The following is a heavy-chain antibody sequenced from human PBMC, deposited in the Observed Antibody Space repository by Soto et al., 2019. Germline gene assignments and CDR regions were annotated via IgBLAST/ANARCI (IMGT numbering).Heavy chain of an antibody. CDR2: ISGNGEII. CDR1: GFTFSDYY. D-gene: IGHD3-9*01. CDR3: ARDKIMYYDIVDAFDI. J-gene: IGHJ3*02. Sequence: GGPLRLSCAASGFTFSDYYIHWIRRALGKELEWISYISGNGEIIQYAASARGRFTISRDNAENSLYLQMNSLRAEDTAVYYCARDKIMYYDIVDAFDIWGQGTMVTVS. V-gene: IGHV3-11*04.